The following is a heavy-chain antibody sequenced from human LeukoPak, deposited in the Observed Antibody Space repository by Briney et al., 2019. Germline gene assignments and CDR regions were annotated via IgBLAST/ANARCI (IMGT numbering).Heavy chain of an antibody. CDR1: GFTFSSFA. V-gene: IGHV3-23*01. CDR2: ISGSGGST. CDR3: AKVFPYYDSSGRYFDY. D-gene: IGHD3-22*01. Sequence: GGSLKLSCAASGFTFSSFAMSWVRQAPGKGLEWVSTISGSGGSTYYADFVKGRFTISRDNSKNTLYLQMNSLRAEDTAVYYCAKVFPYYDSSGRYFDYWGQGTLVTVSS. J-gene: IGHJ4*02.